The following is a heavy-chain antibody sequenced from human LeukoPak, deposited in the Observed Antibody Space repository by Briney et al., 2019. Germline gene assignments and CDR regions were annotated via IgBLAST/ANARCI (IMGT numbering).Heavy chain of an antibody. CDR2: IYHSGST. Sequence: SQTLSLTCTVSGVSITSRDSSWAWIRQPSGKGLEWFGIIYHSGSTYFNPSLKTRVAISVDRAKNQLFLRVNSVTAADSAVYYCARLNGEYFDYWGQGTLVTVSS. CDR1: GVSITSRDSS. V-gene: IGHV4-30-2*01. J-gene: IGHJ4*02. CDR3: ARLNGEYFDY. D-gene: IGHD3-10*01.